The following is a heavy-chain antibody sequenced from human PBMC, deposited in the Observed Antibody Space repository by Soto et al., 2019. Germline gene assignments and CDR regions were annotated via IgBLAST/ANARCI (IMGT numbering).Heavy chain of an antibody. V-gene: IGHV4-39*01. D-gene: IGHD6-13*01. Sequence: SETLSLTCTVSGGSISSSSYYWGWIRQPPGKGLEWVGSIYYSGSTYYNPSLKSRVTISVDTSKNQFSLKLSSVTAADTAVYYCAIAAAGTGDFDYWGQGTLVTVSS. J-gene: IGHJ4*02. CDR1: GGSISSSSYY. CDR2: IYYSGST. CDR3: AIAAAGTGDFDY.